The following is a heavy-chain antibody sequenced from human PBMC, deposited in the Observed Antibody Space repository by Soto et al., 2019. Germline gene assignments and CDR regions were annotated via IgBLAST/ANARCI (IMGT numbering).Heavy chain of an antibody. CDR3: AKGAGWEPEYYSDY. V-gene: IGHV1-18*01. CDR1: GYTFTSYG. J-gene: IGHJ4*02. CDR2: INPYNGNT. D-gene: IGHD1-26*01. Sequence: QVQLVQSGAEVKKPGASVKVSCKASGYTFTSYGIIWVRQAPGQGLEWVGWINPYNGNTNYAQKLQGRVTMTTDTXMITAYMELRSLRSDDTAVYYCAKGAGWEPEYYSDYWGQGTLVTVSS.